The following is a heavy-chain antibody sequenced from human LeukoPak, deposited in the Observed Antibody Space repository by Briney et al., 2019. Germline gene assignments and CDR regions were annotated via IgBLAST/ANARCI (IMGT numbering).Heavy chain of an antibody. Sequence: GGSLRLSCAASGFTFSSYWMHWVRQAPGKGLVWVSRIKSDGSTRYADSVKGRFTVSRDNAKNTVSLQMNSLRAEDTGVYYCARAPSEIGGYYPEYFRHWGQGALVIVSS. CDR3: ARAPSEIGGYYPEYFRH. J-gene: IGHJ1*01. CDR1: GFTFSSYW. CDR2: IKSDGST. V-gene: IGHV3-74*01. D-gene: IGHD3-22*01.